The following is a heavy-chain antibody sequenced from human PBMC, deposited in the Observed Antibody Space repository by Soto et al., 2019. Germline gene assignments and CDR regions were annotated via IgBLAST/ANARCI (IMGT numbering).Heavy chain of an antibody. V-gene: IGHV1-69*01. CDR1: GGTFSSYA. Sequence: QVQLVQSGAEVKKPGSSVKVSCKASGGTFSSYAISWVRQAPGQGLEWMGGIIPIFGTANYAQKFQGRVTITADESTSTAYMELSSLRSEETAVYYCARGRIGGATTPFDYWGQGTLVTVSS. D-gene: IGHD1-26*01. J-gene: IGHJ4*02. CDR3: ARGRIGGATTPFDY. CDR2: IIPIFGTA.